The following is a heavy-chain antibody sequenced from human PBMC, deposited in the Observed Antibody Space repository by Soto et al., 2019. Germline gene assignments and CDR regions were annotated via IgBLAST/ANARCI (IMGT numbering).Heavy chain of an antibody. J-gene: IGHJ6*03. D-gene: IGHD4-4*01. CDR1: GFTFSSYA. CDR3: AKPYSNYARDYYYYYYMDV. CDR2: ISGSGGST. V-gene: IGHV3-23*01. Sequence: PGGSLRLSCAASGFTFSSYAMSWVRQAPGKGLEWVSVISGSGGSTYYADSVKGRFTISRDNSKNTLYLQMNSLRAEDTAVYYCAKPYSNYARDYYYYYYMDVWGKGTTVTVSS.